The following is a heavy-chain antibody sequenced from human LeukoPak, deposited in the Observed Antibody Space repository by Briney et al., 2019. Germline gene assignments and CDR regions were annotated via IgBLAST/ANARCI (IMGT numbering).Heavy chain of an antibody. CDR1: GGSISSSSYY. V-gene: IGHV4-39*07. CDR3: ARDLYNWFDP. J-gene: IGHJ5*02. Sequence: SETLSLTCTVSGGSISSSSYYRGWIRQPPGKGLEWIGSIYYSGSTYYNPSLKSRVTISVDTSKNQFSLKLSSVTAADTAVYYCARDLYNWFDPWGQGTLVTVSP. CDR2: IYYSGST.